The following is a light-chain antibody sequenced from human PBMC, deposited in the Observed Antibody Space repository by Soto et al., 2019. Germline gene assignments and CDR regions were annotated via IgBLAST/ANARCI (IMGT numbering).Light chain of an antibody. CDR1: QSVTSH. Sequence: DIVMTQSPATVSVSPGERVTLSCRASQSVTSHLAWYQQRPGQAPRLLIYGVSTRATGIPDRFSGSGSGTEFTLTISSLQSEDFAVYYCQQYSNWPPYTFGQGTKLEIK. CDR2: GVS. J-gene: IGKJ2*01. V-gene: IGKV3-15*01. CDR3: QQYSNWPPYT.